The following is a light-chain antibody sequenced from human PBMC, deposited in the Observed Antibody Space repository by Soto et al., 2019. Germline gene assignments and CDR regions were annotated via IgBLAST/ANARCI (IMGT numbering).Light chain of an antibody. V-gene: IGKV2-28*01. Sequence: DIVMTQSPLSLLVTPGEPASISCRSIQSLLHSNGYNYLDWYLQKPGQSPQLLIYLGSNRASGVPDRFSGSGSGTDFTLKISRVEAEDVGVYYCMQPLQSWTFGQGTKVDI. CDR3: MQPLQSWT. CDR2: LGS. CDR1: QSLLHSNGYNY. J-gene: IGKJ1*01.